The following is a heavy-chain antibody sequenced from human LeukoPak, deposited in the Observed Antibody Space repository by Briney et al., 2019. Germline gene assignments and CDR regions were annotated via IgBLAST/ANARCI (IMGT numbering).Heavy chain of an antibody. CDR2: IWYDGSNK. V-gene: IGHV3-30*02. D-gene: IGHD3-16*01. J-gene: IGHJ4*02. Sequence: GGSLRLSCAASGFTFSSYGMHWVRQAPGKGLQWVAFIWYDGSNKYFADSVKGRFTISRDNSMNTVYLQMNSLRAEDTAVYYCANFFGNKFGYWGQGILVTVSS. CDR1: GFTFSSYG. CDR3: ANFFGNKFGY.